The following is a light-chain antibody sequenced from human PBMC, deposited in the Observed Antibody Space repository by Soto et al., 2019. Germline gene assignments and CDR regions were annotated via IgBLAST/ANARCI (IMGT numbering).Light chain of an antibody. CDR3: QQYYSFPLIT. CDR2: AAS. Sequence: DIQITQSPASLSLSLLDIVTITCRTSQSISTYLNWYQQKPGKPPKVLIYAASSLQSGVPSRFSGSGSGTDFTLTISCLQSEDFATYYCQQYYSFPLITFGQGTKVDIK. J-gene: IGKJ1*01. CDR1: QSISTY. V-gene: IGKV1-39*01.